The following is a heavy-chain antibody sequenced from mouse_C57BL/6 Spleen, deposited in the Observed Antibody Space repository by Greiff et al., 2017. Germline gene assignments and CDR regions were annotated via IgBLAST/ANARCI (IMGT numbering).Heavy chain of an antibody. D-gene: IGHD1-1*01. V-gene: IGHV1-69*01. J-gene: IGHJ4*01. CDR3: ARVKLYGMDY. CDR1: GYTFTSYW. Sequence: VQLQQPGAELVMPGASVKLSCKASGYTFTSYWMHWVKQRPGQGLEWIGEIDPSDSYTNYNQKFKGKSTLTVDKSSSTAYMQLSSLTSEDAAVYYGARVKLYGMDYWGQGTSVTVSS. CDR2: IDPSDSYT.